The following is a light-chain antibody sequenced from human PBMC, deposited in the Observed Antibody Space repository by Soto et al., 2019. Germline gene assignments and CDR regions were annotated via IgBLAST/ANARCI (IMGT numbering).Light chain of an antibody. Sequence: QSALTQPASVSGSPGQSITISCTGTSSDVGSYNLVSWYQQHPGEAPKLMIYGGTKRPSGVSNRFSDSKSGNTASLTISGLQAEDEADYYCCSYAGITTYYVFGTGTKLTVL. CDR2: GGT. CDR1: SSDVGSYNL. CDR3: CSYAGITTYYV. V-gene: IGLV2-23*01. J-gene: IGLJ1*01.